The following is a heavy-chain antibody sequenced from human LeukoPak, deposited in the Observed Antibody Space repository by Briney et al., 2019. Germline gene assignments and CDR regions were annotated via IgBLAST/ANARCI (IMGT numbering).Heavy chain of an antibody. D-gene: IGHD6-6*01. CDR3: ARGWQSSSSWFDP. CDR1: GGTFSSYA. J-gene: IGHJ5*02. Sequence: SVKVSCKASGGTFSSYAISWVRQAPGQGLEWMGGIIPIFGTANYAQKFQGRVTITTDESTSTAYMELSSLRSKDTAVYYCARGWQSSSSWFDPWGQGTLVTVSS. CDR2: IIPIFGTA. V-gene: IGHV1-69*05.